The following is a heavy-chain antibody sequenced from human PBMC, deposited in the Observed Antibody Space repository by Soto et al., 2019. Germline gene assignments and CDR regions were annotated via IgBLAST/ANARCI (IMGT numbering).Heavy chain of an antibody. CDR2: IIPIFGTA. V-gene: IGHV1-69*13. CDR1: GGTFSSYA. Sequence: SVKVSCKASGGTFSSYAISWVRQAPGQGLEWMGGIIPIFGTANYAQKFQGRVTITADESTSTAYMELSSLRSEDTAVYYCARGLEAVAGQVDYWGQGTLVTVSS. CDR3: ARGLEAVAGQVDY. J-gene: IGHJ4*02. D-gene: IGHD6-19*01.